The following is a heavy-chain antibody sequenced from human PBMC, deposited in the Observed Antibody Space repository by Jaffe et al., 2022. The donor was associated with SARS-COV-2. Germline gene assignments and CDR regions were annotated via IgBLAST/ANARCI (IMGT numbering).Heavy chain of an antibody. V-gene: IGHV4-39*01. D-gene: IGHD3-22*01. J-gene: IGHJ2*01. Sequence: QLQLQESGPGLVKPSETLSLTCSVSGGSISSDSYYWGWVRQPPGKGLEWIGSIYYSGNIFYNPSLKSRVTISVDTSKNQFSLKLSSVTDTDTAVYYCARLLYGSTHWYFDLWGRGTLVTVSS. CDR1: GGSISSDSYY. CDR3: ARLLYGSTHWYFDL. CDR2: IYYSGNI.